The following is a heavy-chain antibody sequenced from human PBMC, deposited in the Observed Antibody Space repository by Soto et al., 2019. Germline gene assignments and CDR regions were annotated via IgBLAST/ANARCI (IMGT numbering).Heavy chain of an antibody. J-gene: IGHJ4*02. Sequence: PGGSLRLSCAASGVTFSVYAMNWVRQAPGKGLEWVSSISVSGDSTYYADSVKGRFTISRDSSKNTLYLEMNSLTAEDTAIYYCAKGKATVTTGLDNWGQGTLVTVSS. D-gene: IGHD4-17*01. V-gene: IGHV3-23*01. CDR1: GVTFSVYA. CDR2: ISVSGDST. CDR3: AKGKATVTTGLDN.